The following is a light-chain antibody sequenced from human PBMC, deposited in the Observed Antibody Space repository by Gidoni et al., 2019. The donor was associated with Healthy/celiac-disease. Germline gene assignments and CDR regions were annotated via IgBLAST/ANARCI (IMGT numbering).Light chain of an antibody. Sequence: GETAALPCMASQSVSSSYLAWYQQKPGQAPRLLIYGASSRATGIPDRFSGSGSGTDFTLTISRLEPEDFAVYYCQQYGSSPPYTFGQGTKLEIK. CDR2: GAS. V-gene: IGKV3-20*01. J-gene: IGKJ2*01. CDR1: QSVSSSY. CDR3: QQYGSSPPYT.